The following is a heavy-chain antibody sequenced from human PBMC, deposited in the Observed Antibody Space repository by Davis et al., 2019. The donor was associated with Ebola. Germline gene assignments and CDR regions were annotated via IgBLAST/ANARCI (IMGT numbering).Heavy chain of an antibody. V-gene: IGHV1-46*03. CDR3: TTTGGQDSGDEVFDI. D-gene: IGHD1-26*01. CDR1: GYTFTNYS. Sequence: ASVKVSCKASGYTFTNYSMHWLRHAPVQGLEWMGMINPNDGRTIYAQKFQGRVTVTRDTSTTTVYIDLSSLRSEDTTLYSCTTTGGQDSGDEVFDIWGQGIMVTSSS. J-gene: IGHJ3*02. CDR2: INPNDGRT.